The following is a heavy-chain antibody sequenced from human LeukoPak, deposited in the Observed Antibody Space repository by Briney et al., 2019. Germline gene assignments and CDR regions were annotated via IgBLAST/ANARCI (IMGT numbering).Heavy chain of an antibody. V-gene: IGHV3-33*06. CDR3: AKAGSSSRALDY. CDR2: IWYDGSNK. J-gene: IGHJ4*02. CDR1: GFTFSSYG. Sequence: SGGSLRLSCAASGFTFSSYGMHWVRQAPGKGLGWVAVIWYDGSNKYYEDSVKGRLTISRDNSKNTLYLQMNSLRAEDTAVYYCAKAGSSSRALDYWGQGTLVIVSS. D-gene: IGHD6-6*01.